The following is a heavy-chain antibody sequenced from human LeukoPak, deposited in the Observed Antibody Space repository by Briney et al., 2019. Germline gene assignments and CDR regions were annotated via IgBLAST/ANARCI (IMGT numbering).Heavy chain of an antibody. D-gene: IGHD2-15*01. CDR1: GGSISSYY. J-gene: IGHJ4*02. Sequence: SETLSLTCTVYGGSISSYYWSWLRQPAGKGLEWIGRIYNSGSTNYNPSLKSRVTITVDKSKNQFSLKLSSVTAADTAVYYCASLGVVVAATQHNFDYWGQGTLVTVSS. CDR2: IYNSGST. CDR3: ASLGVVVAATQHNFDY. V-gene: IGHV4-4*07.